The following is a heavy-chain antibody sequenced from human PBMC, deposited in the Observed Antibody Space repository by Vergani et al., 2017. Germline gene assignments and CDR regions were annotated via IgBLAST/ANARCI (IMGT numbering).Heavy chain of an antibody. CDR1: DSSIMTNPY. V-gene: IGHV4-38-2*01. CDR2: IHHSGDT. Sequence: QVQLQESGPGLVKPSETLTLTCDVSDSSIMTNPYWGWFRQSPGKGLEWIGCIHHSGDTHYNSSLKSRVSISIASSSKFSLILSSVTAADTAIYYCARHRGSGGFFPSSYFYGMDVWGHGTTVTVSS. D-gene: IGHD3-10*01. J-gene: IGHJ6*02. CDR3: ARHRGSGGFFPSSYFYGMDV.